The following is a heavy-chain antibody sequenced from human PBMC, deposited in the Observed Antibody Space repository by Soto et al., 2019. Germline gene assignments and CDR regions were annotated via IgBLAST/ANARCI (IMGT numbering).Heavy chain of an antibody. Sequence: SETLSLTCSLSGGAINGDYWSWIRQPPGKGLEWIGFVSYSGSTDYHPSLKSRVTISIDTSKNQFSLKMISVTAADTAVYYCARHGSDSGWFFFDPWGQGDLVTVSS. V-gene: IGHV4-59*08. CDR3: ARHGSDSGWFFFDP. D-gene: IGHD6-19*01. CDR2: VSYSGST. J-gene: IGHJ5*02. CDR1: GGAINGDY.